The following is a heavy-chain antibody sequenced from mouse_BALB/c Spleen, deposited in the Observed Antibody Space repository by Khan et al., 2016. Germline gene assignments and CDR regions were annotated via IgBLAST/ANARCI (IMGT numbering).Heavy chain of an antibody. CDR2: IRSKSNNYAT. CDR1: GFTFNTNA. Sequence: EVQLVESGGGLVQPKGSLELSCAASGFTFNTNAMKWVRQAPGKGLEWVARIRSKSNNYATYYADSVKDRFTISRDDSQSMLYLQMNNLKTEDTAMYYCVRAPLSSYAMDYWGQGTSVTVSS. CDR3: VRAPLSSYAMDY. D-gene: IGHD1-1*01. V-gene: IGHV10S3*01. J-gene: IGHJ4*01.